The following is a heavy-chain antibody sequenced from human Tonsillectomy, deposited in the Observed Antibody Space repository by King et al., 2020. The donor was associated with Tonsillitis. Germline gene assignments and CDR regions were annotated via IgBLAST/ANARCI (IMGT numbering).Heavy chain of an antibody. CDR2: ISYDGSNK. V-gene: IGHV3-30-3*01. Sequence: VQLVESGGGVVQPGRSLRLSCAASGFTFSSYAMHWVRQAPGKGLEWVAVISYDGSNKYYADSVKGRFTISRDNSKNTLYLQMNSLRAEDTAVYYCAREDWGSRNYYYYMDVWGKGTTVTASS. CDR1: GFTFSSYA. D-gene: IGHD7-27*01. CDR3: AREDWGSRNYYYYMDV. J-gene: IGHJ6*03.